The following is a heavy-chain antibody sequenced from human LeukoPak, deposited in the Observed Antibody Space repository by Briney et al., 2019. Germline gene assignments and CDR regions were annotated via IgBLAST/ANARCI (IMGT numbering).Heavy chain of an antibody. CDR2: IYDSGST. CDR1: GGSIRSSYYY. Sequence: SETLSLTCTVSGGSIRSSYYYWGWIRQPPGKGLEWIGSIYDSGSTYYNPSLKSRVTISVDTSKNQFSLKLSSVTAADTAVYYCARHPRGELAYIDYWGQGTLVTVSS. J-gene: IGHJ4*02. CDR3: ARHPRGELAYIDY. D-gene: IGHD3-16*01. V-gene: IGHV4-39*07.